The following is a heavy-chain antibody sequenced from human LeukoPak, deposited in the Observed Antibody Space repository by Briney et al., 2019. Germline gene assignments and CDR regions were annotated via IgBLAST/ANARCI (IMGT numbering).Heavy chain of an antibody. Sequence: GGSLRLSCAASGFTFSSHSMNWVRQAPGKGLEWVSGIIGSGAMTYYADSVKGRFTISRDNSKNTVYLQMNSLRADDTAVYYCAKDLSWLGLGYWGQGTLVTVSS. CDR2: IIGSGAMT. D-gene: IGHD6-19*01. V-gene: IGHV3-23*01. CDR1: GFTFSSHS. J-gene: IGHJ4*02. CDR3: AKDLSWLGLGY.